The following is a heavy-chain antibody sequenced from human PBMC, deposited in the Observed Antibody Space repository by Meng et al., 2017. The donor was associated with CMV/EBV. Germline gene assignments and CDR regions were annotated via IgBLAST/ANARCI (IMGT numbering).Heavy chain of an antibody. CDR2: IWYDGSNK. Sequence: GESLKISCAASGFTFSSYGMHWVRQAPGKGLEWVAVIWYDGSNKYYADSVKGRFTISRDNSKNTLYLQMNSLRAEDTAVYYCARVTMGIRLGDTSGLDYWGQGTLVTVSS. CDR1: GFTFSSYG. J-gene: IGHJ4*02. CDR3: ARVTMGIRLGDTSGLDY. D-gene: IGHD3-16*01. V-gene: IGHV3-33*01.